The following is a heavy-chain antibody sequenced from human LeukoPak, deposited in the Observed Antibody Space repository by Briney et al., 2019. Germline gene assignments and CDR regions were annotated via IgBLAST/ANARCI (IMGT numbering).Heavy chain of an antibody. CDR3: ARDPVGSLAARQGDY. Sequence: GGSLRLSCAASGFTVSSYYMSWVRQAPGKGLEWVSVIYSGGSTYYADSVKGRVTISRDNSKNPLYLQMSSLSAEDTAVYYCARDPVGSLAARQGDYWGQGTLVSVSS. J-gene: IGHJ4*02. D-gene: IGHD6-6*01. CDR1: GFTVSSYY. V-gene: IGHV3-66*01. CDR2: IYSGGST.